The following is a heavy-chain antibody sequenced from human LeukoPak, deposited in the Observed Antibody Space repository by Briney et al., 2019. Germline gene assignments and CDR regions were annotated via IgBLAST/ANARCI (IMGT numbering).Heavy chain of an antibody. CDR1: GDSVSSGDYY. V-gene: IGHV4-39*01. CDR2: IYYSGST. J-gene: IGHJ4*02. Sequence: SQTLSLTCSVSGDSVSSGDYYWGWIRQPPGKGLEWIGSIYYSGSTYYNPSLKSRVTISVDTSKNQFSLKLSSVTAADTAVYYCARHPYSSGWSFDYWGQGTLVTVSS. CDR3: ARHPYSSGWSFDY. D-gene: IGHD6-19*01.